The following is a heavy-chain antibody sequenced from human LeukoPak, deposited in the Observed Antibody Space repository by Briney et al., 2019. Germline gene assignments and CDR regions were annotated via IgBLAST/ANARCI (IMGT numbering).Heavy chain of an antibody. CDR2: IYTSGST. J-gene: IGHJ4*01. Sequence: SETLSLTCTVSGGSISSGSYYWSWIRQPAGKGLEWIGRIYTSGSTNYNPSLKSRVTISVDTSKNQFSLKLSSVTAADTAVYYCARGAIYYYDSSGYYYYFDYWGHGTLVTVSS. CDR3: ARGAIYYYDSSGYYYYFDY. CDR1: GGSISSGSYY. V-gene: IGHV4-61*02. D-gene: IGHD3-22*01.